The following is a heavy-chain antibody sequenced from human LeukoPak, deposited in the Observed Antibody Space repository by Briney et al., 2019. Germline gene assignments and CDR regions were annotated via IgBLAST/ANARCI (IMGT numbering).Heavy chain of an antibody. Sequence: PGRSLRLSCAASGFTFSSYWMSWVRQAPGKGLEWVANIKQDGSEKYYVDSVKGRFTISRDNAKNSLYLQMNSLRAEDTAVYYCARDLIVVVPAANYYYYYGMDVWGQGTTVTVSS. J-gene: IGHJ6*02. CDR1: GFTFSSYW. V-gene: IGHV3-7*05. D-gene: IGHD2-2*01. CDR3: ARDLIVVVPAANYYYYYGMDV. CDR2: IKQDGSEK.